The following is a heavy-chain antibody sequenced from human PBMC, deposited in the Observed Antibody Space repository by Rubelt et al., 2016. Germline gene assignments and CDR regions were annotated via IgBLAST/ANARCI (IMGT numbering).Heavy chain of an antibody. CDR2: IRQDGSEK. D-gene: IGHD3-22*01. J-gene: IGHJ4*02. Sequence: RRSGRQAPGKGLEWVANIRQDGSEKYYLDSVKGRFTISRDNARNSLSLQMNSLRVEDTAVYYCARGWLENSFDYWGQGTLVTVSS. V-gene: IGHV3-7*02. CDR3: ARGWLENSFDY.